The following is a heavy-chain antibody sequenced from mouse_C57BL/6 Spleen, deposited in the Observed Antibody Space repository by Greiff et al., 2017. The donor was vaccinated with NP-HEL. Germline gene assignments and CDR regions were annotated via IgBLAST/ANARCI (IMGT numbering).Heavy chain of an antibody. J-gene: IGHJ2*01. D-gene: IGHD2-4*01. CDR3: ARNDYDPDY. V-gene: IGHV1-26*01. Sequence: EVKLQQSGPELVKPGASVKISCKASGYTFTDYYMNWVKQSHGKSLEWIGDINPNNGGTSYNQKFKGKATLTVDKSSSTAYMELRSLTSEDSAVYYCARNDYDPDYWGQGTTLTVSS. CDR1: GYTFTDYY. CDR2: INPNNGGT.